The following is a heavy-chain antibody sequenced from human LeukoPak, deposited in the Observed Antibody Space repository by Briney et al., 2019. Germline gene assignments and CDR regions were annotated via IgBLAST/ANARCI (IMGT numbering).Heavy chain of an antibody. Sequence: GGSLRLSRAASGFTFSDYYMSWIRQAPGKGLEWVSYISSSGSTIYYADSVKGRFTISRDNAKNSLYLQMNSLRAEDTAVYYCASWLYSYGHFDYWGQGTLVTVSS. V-gene: IGHV3-11*04. CDR1: GFTFSDYY. CDR2: ISSSGSTI. CDR3: ASWLYSYGHFDY. J-gene: IGHJ4*02. D-gene: IGHD5-18*01.